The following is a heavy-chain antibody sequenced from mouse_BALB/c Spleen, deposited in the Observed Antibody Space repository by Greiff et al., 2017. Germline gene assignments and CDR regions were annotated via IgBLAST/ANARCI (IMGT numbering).Heavy chain of an antibody. J-gene: IGHJ4*01. CDR3: ARGPLPTTVVAKDYYAMDY. V-gene: IGHV1S135*01. CDR2: IDPFNGGT. Sequence: EVQLQESGPELMKPGASVKISCKASGYSFTSYYMHWVKQSHGKSLEWIGYIDPFNGGTSYNQKFKGKATLTVDKSSSTAYMHLSSLTSEDSAVYYCARGPLPTTVVAKDYYAMDYWGQGTSVTVSS. CDR1: GYSFTSYY. D-gene: IGHD1-1*01.